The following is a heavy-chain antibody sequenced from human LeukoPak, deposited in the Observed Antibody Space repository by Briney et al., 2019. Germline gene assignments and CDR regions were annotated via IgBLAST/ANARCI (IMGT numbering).Heavy chain of an antibody. CDR1: GYTFARYY. J-gene: IGHJ5*02. CDR3: ARGRDYYAVSGYHNWFDA. CDR2: ISPSGETT. V-gene: IGHV1-46*01. D-gene: IGHD3-22*01. Sequence: ASVKVSCKASGYTFARYYMHCVRRAPGQGLEWMGIISPSGETTSYAQKFQGRVTMTRDTSTRTVYLDLSSLRSEDTAVYYCARGRDYYAVSGYHNWFDAWGQGTLVTVSS.